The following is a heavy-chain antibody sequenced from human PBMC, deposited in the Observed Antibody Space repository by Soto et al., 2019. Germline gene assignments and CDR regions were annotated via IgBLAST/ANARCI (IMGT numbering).Heavy chain of an antibody. J-gene: IGHJ4*02. D-gene: IGHD4-17*01. CDR2: IYYSGST. V-gene: IGHV4-59*04. CDR1: GGSISSYY. Sequence: SETLSLTCTVSGGSISSYYWIWIRQPPGKGLEWIGYIYYSGSTYYNPSLKSRVTISVDTSKNQFSLKLSSVTAADTAVYYCARGFPTVVTVDYWGQGTLVTVSS. CDR3: ARGFPTVVTVDY.